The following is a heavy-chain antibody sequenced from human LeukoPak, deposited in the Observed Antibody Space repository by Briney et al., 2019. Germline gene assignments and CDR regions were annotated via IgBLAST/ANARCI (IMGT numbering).Heavy chain of an antibody. CDR1: GFTFSSYA. V-gene: IGHV3-23*01. CDR3: AKGSTVTTPGY. Sequence: GGSLRLPCAASGFTFSSYAMSWVRQAPGKGLEWVSAISGSGGSTYYADSVKGRFTISRDNSKNTLYLQMNSLRAEDTTVYYCAKGSTVTTPGYWGQGTLVTVSS. D-gene: IGHD4-17*01. CDR2: ISGSGGST. J-gene: IGHJ4*02.